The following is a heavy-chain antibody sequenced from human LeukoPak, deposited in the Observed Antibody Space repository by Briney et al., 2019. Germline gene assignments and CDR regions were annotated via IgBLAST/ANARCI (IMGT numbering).Heavy chain of an antibody. Sequence: GGALRLSCAASGFTFSSYAMSWVRQAPGKGLEGVSTIRGSGGGTYYADSVKGRFTISRGNSKNTLYLQMNSLGDEDTALYYCAKAGIGVVGYFDYWGQGTLVTVSS. CDR3: AKAGIGVVGYFDY. CDR1: GFTFSSYA. D-gene: IGHD6-19*01. V-gene: IGHV3-23*01. CDR2: IRGSGGGT. J-gene: IGHJ4*02.